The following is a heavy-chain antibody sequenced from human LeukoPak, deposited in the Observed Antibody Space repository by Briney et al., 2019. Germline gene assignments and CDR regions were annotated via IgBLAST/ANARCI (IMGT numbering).Heavy chain of an antibody. D-gene: IGHD3-10*01. Sequence: SETLSLTCTVSGGCISSYYWSWIRQPPGKGLEWIGYIYYSRSTHYNPSLKSRVTMSIDTSKNQFSLKLSSVTAADTAVYYCAREGTMVRTRDYWGQGTLVTVSS. V-gene: IGHV4-59*12. CDR2: IYYSRST. J-gene: IGHJ4*02. CDR3: AREGTMVRTRDY. CDR1: GGCISSYY.